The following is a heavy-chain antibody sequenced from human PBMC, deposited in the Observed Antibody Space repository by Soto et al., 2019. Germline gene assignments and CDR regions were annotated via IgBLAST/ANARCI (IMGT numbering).Heavy chain of an antibody. D-gene: IGHD5-18*01. CDR1: GFTFSRYA. Sequence: AGCALRLSCAGSGFTFSRYAMNWVRQAPGKGLEWVSIISSRGDRTSYAESVKGRFTISRDDSKNTLFLHMNSLGAEDTAVYYCAKETGYSYGFQPNALDVWGQGTTFTVSS. CDR2: ISSRGDRT. J-gene: IGHJ6*02. V-gene: IGHV3-23*01. CDR3: AKETGYSYGFQPNALDV.